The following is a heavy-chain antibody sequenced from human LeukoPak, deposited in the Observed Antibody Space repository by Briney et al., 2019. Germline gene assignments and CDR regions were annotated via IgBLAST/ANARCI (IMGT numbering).Heavy chain of an antibody. Sequence: GGSQRLSCAASGFTFSSYAMSWVRQAPGKGLEWVSAISGSGGSTYYADSVKGRFTISRDNSKNTLYLQMNSLRAEDTAVYYCAKVGRYSSLYYFDYWGQGTLVTVSS. J-gene: IGHJ4*02. CDR2: ISGSGGST. V-gene: IGHV3-23*01. CDR3: AKVGRYSSLYYFDY. D-gene: IGHD6-19*01. CDR1: GFTFSSYA.